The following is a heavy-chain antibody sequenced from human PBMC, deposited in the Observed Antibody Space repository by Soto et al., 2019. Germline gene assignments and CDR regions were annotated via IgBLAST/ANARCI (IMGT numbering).Heavy chain of an antibody. CDR2: INPSDATT. D-gene: IGHD3-10*01. CDR1: GYTFINYY. CDR3: ARWGRPPRVRGQLDY. V-gene: IGHV1-46*01. J-gene: IGHJ4*02. Sequence: QVQLVQSGAEVKKPGASVKVSCKASGYTFINYYMQWVRQAPGQGLEWMGIINPSDATTFYAQKFQGRVTVTTDTSTSTVSLELSSLISEDTAVYYCARWGRPPRVRGQLDYWGQGTLVTVSS.